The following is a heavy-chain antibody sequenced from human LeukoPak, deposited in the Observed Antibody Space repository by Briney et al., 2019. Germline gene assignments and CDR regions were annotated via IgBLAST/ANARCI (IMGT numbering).Heavy chain of an antibody. J-gene: IGHJ6*04. Sequence: GGSLRLSCAASGFTFSSYSMNWVRQAPGKGLEWVSYISSSSSTIYYADSVKGRFTISRDNAKNSLYLQMNSLRAEDTAVYYCATKFWSGWEDLDVWGKGTTVTVSS. CDR3: ATKFWSGWEDLDV. D-gene: IGHD3-3*01. CDR1: GFTFSSYS. V-gene: IGHV3-48*01. CDR2: ISSSSSTI.